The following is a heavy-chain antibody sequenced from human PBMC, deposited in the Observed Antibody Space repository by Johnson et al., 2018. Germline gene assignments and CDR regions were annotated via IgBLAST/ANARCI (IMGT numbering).Heavy chain of an antibody. Sequence: VQLVETGGGLVQXGRSLRLXCAASGFTFDDYAMHWVRQAPGKGLEWVSGISWNSGSIGYADSVEGRFTISRDNAKNSLYLQMNSLRPEDTALYYCAKAPVGWLGEGAEYFQHWGQGTLVTVSS. CDR1: GFTFDDYA. CDR3: AKAPVGWLGEGAEYFQH. D-gene: IGHD3-3*01. J-gene: IGHJ1*01. CDR2: ISWNSGSI. V-gene: IGHV3-9*01.